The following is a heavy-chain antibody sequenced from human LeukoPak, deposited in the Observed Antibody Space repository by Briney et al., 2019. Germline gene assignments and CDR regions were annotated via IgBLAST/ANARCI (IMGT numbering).Heavy chain of an antibody. J-gene: IGHJ3*02. CDR3: ARELGGTKTGGFDI. CDR1: GFIFSYHD. Sequence: PGGSLRLSYAASGFIFSYHDMHWVRQARGKGLEFVSSIGAAGAHTFYADSVKGRFTISRDNFQSTMYLQMDGLRPEDSAVYYCARELGGTKTGGFDIWGQGTVVTVSS. CDR2: IGAAGAHT. V-gene: IGHV3-64*02. D-gene: IGHD1-14*01.